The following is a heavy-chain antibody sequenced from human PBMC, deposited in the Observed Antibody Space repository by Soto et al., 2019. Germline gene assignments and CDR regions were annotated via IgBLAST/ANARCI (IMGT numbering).Heavy chain of an antibody. V-gene: IGHV1-2*02. CDR1: GYTFTGYY. CDR3: ARVRWDSTGSYYPQYCFDT. D-gene: IGHD6-19*01. Sequence: ASVKVSCKASGYTFTGYYMHWVRQAPGQGLEWMGWINPNSGGTNYAQKFQGRVTMTRDTSISTAYMELSRLRSDDTAVYYCARVRWDSTGSYYPQYCFDTWGQGTLVTVSS. CDR2: INPNSGGT. J-gene: IGHJ5*02.